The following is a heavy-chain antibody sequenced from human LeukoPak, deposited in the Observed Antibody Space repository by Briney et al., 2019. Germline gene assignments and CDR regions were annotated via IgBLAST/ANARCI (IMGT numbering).Heavy chain of an antibody. CDR1: GGSISSYY. Sequence: PSETLSLTCTVSGGSISSYYWSWIRQPPGKGLEWIGYIYTSGSTNYNPSFKSRVTISVDTSKNQFSLKLSSVTAADTAVYYCARRVADPDKGYYMDVWGKGTTVTVSS. J-gene: IGHJ6*03. CDR2: IYTSGST. CDR3: ARRVADPDKGYYMDV. V-gene: IGHV4-4*09. D-gene: IGHD2-15*01.